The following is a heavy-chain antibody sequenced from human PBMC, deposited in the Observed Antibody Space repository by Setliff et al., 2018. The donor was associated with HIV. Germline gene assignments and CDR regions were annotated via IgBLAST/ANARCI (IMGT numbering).Heavy chain of an antibody. J-gene: IGHJ2*01. CDR2: IIPIFGST. CDR3: ARDDHYYDSGSYYSDWYFYL. CDR1: GGTFSNYA. Sequence: SVKVSCKASGGTFSNYAISWARQAPGQGLEWMGGIIPIFGSTKYAQKFQGRVTITADESTSTADMELSSRRSEDTAVYYCARDDHYYDSGSYYSDWYFYLWGRGTLVTVSS. V-gene: IGHV1-69*13. D-gene: IGHD3-10*01.